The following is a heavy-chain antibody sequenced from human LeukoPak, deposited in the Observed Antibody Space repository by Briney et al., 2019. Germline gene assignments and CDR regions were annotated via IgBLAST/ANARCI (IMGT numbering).Heavy chain of an antibody. V-gene: IGHV4-39*07. CDR2: IYYSGST. CDR3: ARDPAGTVSFDY. CDR1: GGSISSSSYY. J-gene: IGHJ4*02. Sequence: SETLSLTCTISGGSISSSSYYWGWIRQPPGKGLEWIGSIYYSGSTYYNPSLKSRVTISVDTSKHQFSLKLSSVTAADTAVYYCARDPAGTVSFDYWGQGTLVTVSS. D-gene: IGHD1-1*01.